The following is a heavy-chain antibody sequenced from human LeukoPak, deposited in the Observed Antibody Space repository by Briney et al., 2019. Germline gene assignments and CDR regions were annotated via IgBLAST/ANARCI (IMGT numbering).Heavy chain of an antibody. CDR2: ISYDGSNK. CDR1: GFTFSSYG. CDR3: AKDQRNGDTAMVFDY. V-gene: IGHV3-30*18. Sequence: GGSLRLSCAASGFTFSSYGMHWVRQAPGKGLEWVAVISYDGSNKYYADSVKGRFTISRDNSKNTLYLQMNSLRAEDTAVYYCAKDQRNGDTAMVFDYWGQGTLVTVSS. J-gene: IGHJ4*02. D-gene: IGHD5-18*01.